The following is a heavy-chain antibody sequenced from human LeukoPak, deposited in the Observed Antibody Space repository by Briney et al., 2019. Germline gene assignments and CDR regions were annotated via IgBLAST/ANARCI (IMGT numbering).Heavy chain of an antibody. CDR3: AKDLPTRQWLAEGLDY. CDR1: GFTFDDYA. J-gene: IGHJ4*02. V-gene: IGHV3-43*02. Sequence: PGGSLRLSCAGSGFTFDDYAMHWVRQAPGKGLEWVSLISGDGGSTYYADSVKGRFTISRDNSKNSLYLQMNSLRTEDTALYYCAKDLPTRQWLAEGLDYWGQGTLVTVSS. CDR2: ISGDGGST. D-gene: IGHD6-19*01.